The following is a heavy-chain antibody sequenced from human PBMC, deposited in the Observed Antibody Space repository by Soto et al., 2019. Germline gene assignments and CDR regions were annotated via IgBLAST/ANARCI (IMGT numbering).Heavy chain of an antibody. CDR3: ANIRGRGETSTSSPITY. D-gene: IGHD2-2*01. J-gene: IGHJ4*02. V-gene: IGHV3-23*01. Sequence: PGGSLRLSCAASGFTFSRYAMSWVRQAPGKGLEWVSTIGSSGGTTYYADSVKGRFTISRDNSKNTLYLQMNSLRAGDTAVYYCANIRGRGETSTSSPITYWGQGTLVTVSS. CDR2: IGSSGGTT. CDR1: GFTFSRYA.